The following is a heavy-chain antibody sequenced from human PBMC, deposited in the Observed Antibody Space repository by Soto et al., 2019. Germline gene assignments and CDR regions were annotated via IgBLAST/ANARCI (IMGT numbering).Heavy chain of an antibody. D-gene: IGHD3-10*01. CDR3: ARGGENFDS. Sequence: QVQLVQSGVEVKKPGASVKVSCKASGYTFITYGLSWVRQAHGQGLEWMGWISTFNGNTNYAQKFQGRVTMTTDTSTSTAYMELRILGSDDTAVYYCARGGENFDSWCQGALVTVSS. V-gene: IGHV1-18*01. J-gene: IGHJ4*02. CDR1: GYTFITYG. CDR2: ISTFNGNT.